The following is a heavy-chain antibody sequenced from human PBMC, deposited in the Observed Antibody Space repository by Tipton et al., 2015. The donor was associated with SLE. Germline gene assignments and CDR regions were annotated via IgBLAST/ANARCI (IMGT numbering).Heavy chain of an antibody. CDR2: ISAYNGNT. D-gene: IGHD3-3*01. CDR3: ARDESPTIFGVVIRFDP. Sequence: QLVQSGAEVKKPGASVKVSCKASGYTFTSYGISWVRQAPGQGLEWMGWISAYNGNTNYAQKLQGRVTMTTDTSTSTAYMELRSLRSDDTAVYYCARDESPTIFGVVIRFDPWGQGTLVTVSS. J-gene: IGHJ5*02. V-gene: IGHV1-18*04. CDR1: GYTFTSYG.